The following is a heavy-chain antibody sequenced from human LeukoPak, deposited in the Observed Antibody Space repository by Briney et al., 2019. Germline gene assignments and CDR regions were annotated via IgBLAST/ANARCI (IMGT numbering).Heavy chain of an antibody. Sequence: GGSLRLSCAASGFTFSSYAMHWVRQAPGKGLEWVAVISYDGSNKYYADSVKGRFTISRDNSKNTLYLRMNSLRAEDTAVYYCARGVRGWQWLVLELEYYYYYYMDVWGKGTTVTVSS. CDR2: ISYDGSNK. V-gene: IGHV3-30*04. CDR3: ARGVRGWQWLVLELEYYYYYYMDV. CDR1: GFTFSSYA. J-gene: IGHJ6*03. D-gene: IGHD6-19*01.